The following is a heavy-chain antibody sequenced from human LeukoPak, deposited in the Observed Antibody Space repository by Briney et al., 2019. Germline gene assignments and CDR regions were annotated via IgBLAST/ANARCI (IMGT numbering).Heavy chain of an antibody. J-gene: IGHJ4*02. CDR2: IYSGGST. D-gene: IGHD5-24*01. CDR1: GFTVSSNY. CDR3: ARDRRGRDGYNIDY. V-gene: IGHV3-66*01. Sequence: GGSLRLSCAASGFTVSSNYMSWVRQAPGKGLEWVSVIYSGGSTYYADSVKGRFTISRDNSKNTLYLQMNSLRAEDTAVYYCARDRRGRDGYNIDYWGQGTLVTVSS.